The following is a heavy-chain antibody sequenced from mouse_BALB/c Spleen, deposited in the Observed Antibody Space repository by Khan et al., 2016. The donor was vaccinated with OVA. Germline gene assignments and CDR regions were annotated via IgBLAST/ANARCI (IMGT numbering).Heavy chain of an antibody. CDR1: GFTFSTYG. D-gene: IGHD4-1*01. V-gene: IGHV5-6*01. J-gene: IGHJ3*01. CDR2: INSDGDYT. CDR3: ASHLTGSFAY. Sequence: EVLLVESGGDLVKPGGSLRLSCAASGFTFSTYGMSWVRQPPDKRLEWVATINSDGDYTYYPDTLKGRFTISRNNAENTLYLQLSSLQSEDTAIYYCASHLTGSFAYWGQGTLVTVSA.